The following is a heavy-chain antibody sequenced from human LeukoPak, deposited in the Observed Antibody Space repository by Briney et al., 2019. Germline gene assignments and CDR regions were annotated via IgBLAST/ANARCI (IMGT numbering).Heavy chain of an antibody. V-gene: IGHV3-30*04. D-gene: IGHD5-12*01. Sequence: GGSLRLSCAASGFTFSSYAMHWVRQAPGKGLEWVAVISYDGSNKCYADSVKGRFTISRDNSKNTLYLQMNSLRAEDTAVYYCASDIVANFDYWGQGTLVTVSS. CDR1: GFTFSSYA. CDR3: ASDIVANFDY. CDR2: ISYDGSNK. J-gene: IGHJ4*02.